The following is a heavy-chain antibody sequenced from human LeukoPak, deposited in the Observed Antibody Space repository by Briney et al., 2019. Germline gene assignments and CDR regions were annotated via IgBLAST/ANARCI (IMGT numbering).Heavy chain of an antibody. Sequence: PGGSLRLSCAASRFIVSSNYMSWVRQAPGKGLEWVSVIYSGGSTDYADSVKGRFTISRDNSKNTLYLQMNSLRAEDTAVYYCARVLFGYSYGYYFDYWGQGTLVTVSS. D-gene: IGHD5-18*01. CDR3: ARVLFGYSYGYYFDY. CDR1: RFIVSSNY. V-gene: IGHV3-53*01. CDR2: IYSGGST. J-gene: IGHJ4*02.